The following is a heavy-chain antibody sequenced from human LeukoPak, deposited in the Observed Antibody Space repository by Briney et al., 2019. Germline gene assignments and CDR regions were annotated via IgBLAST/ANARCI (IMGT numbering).Heavy chain of an antibody. V-gene: IGHV1-2*02. Sequence: GASVKVSCKASGYTFTGYYMHWVRQAPGQGLEWMGWINPNSGGTNYAQKFQGRVTMTRDTSISTAYMELSRLRSDDTAVYFCARDTLVDSSGWVPFDHWGQGTLVTVSS. CDR2: INPNSGGT. J-gene: IGHJ4*02. D-gene: IGHD6-19*01. CDR1: GYTFTGYY. CDR3: ARDTLVDSSGWVPFDH.